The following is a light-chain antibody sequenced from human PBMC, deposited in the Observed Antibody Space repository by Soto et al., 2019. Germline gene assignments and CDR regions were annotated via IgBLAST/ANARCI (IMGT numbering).Light chain of an antibody. CDR3: SAYAGSSTWV. CDR1: SSDVGGYNY. V-gene: IGLV2-8*01. CDR2: EVY. J-gene: IGLJ2*01. Sequence: QSAPTQPPSASGSPGQSVTFSCTGTSSDVGGYNYVSWYQQYPGKAPKLMIYEVYKRHSGVPDRFSGSKSGNTASLTVSGLQPEDEADYYCSAYAGSSTWVFGGGTKPPS.